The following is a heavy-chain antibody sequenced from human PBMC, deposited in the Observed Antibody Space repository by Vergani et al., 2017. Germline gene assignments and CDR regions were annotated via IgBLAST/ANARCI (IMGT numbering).Heavy chain of an antibody. D-gene: IGHD3-10*01. Sequence: QVQLVQSGAEVKKPGASVKVSCKASGYTFTSYAMHWVRQAPGQRLEWMGWINAGNGNTKYSQKFQGRVTITRDTSASTAYMELSSLRSEDTAVYYCARDLRSYGSGSYPGKDAFDIWGQGTMVTVSS. J-gene: IGHJ3*02. V-gene: IGHV1-3*01. CDR2: INAGNGNT. CDR1: GYTFTSYA. CDR3: ARDLRSYGSGSYPGKDAFDI.